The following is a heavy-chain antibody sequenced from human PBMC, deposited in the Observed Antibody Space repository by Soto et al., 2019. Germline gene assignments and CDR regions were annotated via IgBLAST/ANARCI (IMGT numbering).Heavy chain of an antibody. J-gene: IGHJ6*02. Sequence: SLRLSCAASGFTFSNYSMNWVRQAPGKGLEWVSYISSSSSTKYYADSVKDRFTISRDNAKKSLYLQKNNLRTENTTEYYCTRDSVGTIFGVVDYYGMDVWGQGTTVTVSS. D-gene: IGHD3-3*01. CDR1: GFTFSNYS. V-gene: IGHV3-48*01. CDR2: ISSSSSTK. CDR3: TRDSVGTIFGVVDYYGMDV.